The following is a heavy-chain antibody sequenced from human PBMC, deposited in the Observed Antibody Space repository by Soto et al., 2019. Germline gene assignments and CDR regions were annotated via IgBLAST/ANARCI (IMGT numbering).Heavy chain of an antibody. Sequence: SETLSLTCSVSGDSISSLYWSWIRQPPGKGLEWIGYVYYSGSTNYNPSLKSRVTISLDTSKNQFSLKLSSATAADTAVYYCARVFSSSWFYYFDYWGQGTLVTVSS. CDR3: ARVFSSSWFYYFDY. V-gene: IGHV4-59*11. J-gene: IGHJ4*02. CDR2: VYYSGST. D-gene: IGHD6-13*01. CDR1: GDSISSLY.